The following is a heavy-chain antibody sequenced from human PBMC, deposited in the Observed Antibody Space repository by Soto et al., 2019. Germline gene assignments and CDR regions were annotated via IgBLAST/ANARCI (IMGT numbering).Heavy chain of an antibody. CDR2: ITNDGSIT. CDR1: GFTLSSYK. CDR3: IRDPPIDY. V-gene: IGHV3-74*01. J-gene: IGHJ4*02. Sequence: GGSLRLSCVASGFTLSSYKMEWVRQVPGKGLVWISQITNDGSITKYAESVKGRFTISRDNAKNTLYLQMSSLGVEDTAVYYCIRDPPIDYWGQGTLVTVSS.